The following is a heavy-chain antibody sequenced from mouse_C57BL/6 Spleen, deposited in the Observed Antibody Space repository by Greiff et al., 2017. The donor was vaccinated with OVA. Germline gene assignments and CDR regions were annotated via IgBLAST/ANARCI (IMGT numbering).Heavy chain of an antibody. CDR2: ISDGGSYT. Sequence: DVQLVESGGGLVKPGGSLKLSCAASGFTFSSYAMSWVRQTPEKRLEWVANISDGGSYTYYPDNVKGRFTIARDNAKNNLYLQMSQLKSEDTAMYYCARDPFHITTVVEDAMDYWGQGTSVTVSS. D-gene: IGHD1-1*01. CDR1: GFTFSSYA. J-gene: IGHJ4*01. V-gene: IGHV5-4*01. CDR3: ARDPFHITTVVEDAMDY.